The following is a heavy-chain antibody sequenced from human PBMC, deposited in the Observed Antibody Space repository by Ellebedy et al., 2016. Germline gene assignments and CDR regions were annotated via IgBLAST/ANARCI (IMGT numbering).Heavy chain of an antibody. D-gene: IGHD3-22*01. V-gene: IGHV3-30-3*01. CDR1: GFTFSSYA. Sequence: GESLKISXAASGFTFSSYAMHWVRQAPGKGLEWVAVISYDGSNKYYADSVKGRFTISRDNSKNTLYLQMNSLRAEDTAVYYCVQEGTMTYRHFDYWGQGTLVTVSS. CDR2: ISYDGSNK. J-gene: IGHJ4*02. CDR3: VQEGTMTYRHFDY.